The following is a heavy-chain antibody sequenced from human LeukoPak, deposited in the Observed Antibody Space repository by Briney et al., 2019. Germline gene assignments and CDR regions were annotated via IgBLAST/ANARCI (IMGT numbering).Heavy chain of an antibody. J-gene: IGHJ4*02. CDR2: ISWNSGSI. V-gene: IGHV3-9*01. CDR3: ARGHRGCGY. CDR1: GFTFDDYA. D-gene: IGHD4/OR15-4a*01. Sequence: PGGSLRLSCAASGFTFDDYAMHWVRQAPGKGLEWVSGISWNSGSIGYADSVKGRFTISRDNAKNSLYLQMNSLRAEDTAVYYCARGHRGCGYWGQGTLVTVSS.